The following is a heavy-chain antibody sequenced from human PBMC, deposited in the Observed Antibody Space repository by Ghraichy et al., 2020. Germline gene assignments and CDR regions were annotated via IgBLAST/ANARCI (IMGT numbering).Heavy chain of an antibody. CDR2: INYGGST. J-gene: IGHJ3*02. Sequence: SETLSLTCAVYDGSFYGYFWSWIRQPPGKGLEWIGEINYGGSTTYNPSLKSRVTISSETSKNQFPLKLTSVTAADTAMYYCARAVSRTEPFDIWGQGARVTVSS. V-gene: IGHV4-34*01. D-gene: IGHD1-26*01. CDR1: DGSFYGYF. CDR3: ARAVSRTEPFDI.